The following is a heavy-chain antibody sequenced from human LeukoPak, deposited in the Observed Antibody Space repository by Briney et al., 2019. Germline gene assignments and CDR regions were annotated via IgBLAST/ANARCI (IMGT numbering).Heavy chain of an antibody. Sequence: VRQATGQXLEWMGWMNPDSGNTGYAQKFQGRVTITRNTSISTAYMELSSLRSEDTAVYYCARSGRGSGSYYNPKDYYMDVWGKGTTVTVSS. V-gene: IGHV1-8*03. CDR2: MNPDSGNT. CDR3: ARSGRGSGSYYNPKDYYMDV. D-gene: IGHD3-10*01. J-gene: IGHJ6*03.